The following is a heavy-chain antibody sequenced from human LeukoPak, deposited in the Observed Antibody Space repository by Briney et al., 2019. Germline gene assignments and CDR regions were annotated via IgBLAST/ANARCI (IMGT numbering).Heavy chain of an antibody. V-gene: IGHV3-30*03. Sequence: GGSLRLSCAASGFTFSSYGMHWVRQAPGKGPGWVGLISSDGSKINYANSVQGRFTISRDISKNTLYLQMNSLTADDTAVYYCARDRVQIWSYVGTFDHWGQGSLVTVSS. J-gene: IGHJ4*02. CDR3: ARDRVQIWSYVGTFDH. D-gene: IGHD5-18*01. CDR1: GFTFSSYG. CDR2: ISSDGSKI.